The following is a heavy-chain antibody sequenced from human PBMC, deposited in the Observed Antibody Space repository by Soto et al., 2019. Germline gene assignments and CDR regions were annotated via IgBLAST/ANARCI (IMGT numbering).Heavy chain of an antibody. V-gene: IGHV4-59*11. D-gene: IGHD6-19*01. J-gene: IGHJ4*02. CDR2: IFYSGSTTY. CDR1: GGSISGHY. CDR3: ARVGSSGWSPDY. Sequence: QVQLQESGPGLVKPSDTLSLTCTVSGGSISGHYWIWIRQPPGEGMEWIGYIFYSGSTTYNNNPSLKNRVSISVDTSKNQFYLRLSSVTAADTAVYYCARVGSSGWSPDYWGQGSLVTVSS.